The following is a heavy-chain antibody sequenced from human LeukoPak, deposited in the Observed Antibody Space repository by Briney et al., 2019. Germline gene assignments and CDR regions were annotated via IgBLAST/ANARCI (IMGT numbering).Heavy chain of an antibody. CDR1: GGSISRYY. V-gene: IGHV4-59*08. CDR2: LYYTGSNSGRT. CDR3: ARQEGKVAASNWFEP. J-gene: IGHJ5*02. Sequence: KPSETLSLTCTVSGGSISRYYWCWIRQTPGKGLEWIWFLYYTGSNSGRTTYNPSLESRVTISVDTSKNQFSLRLNSVTAADTAVYYCARQEGKVAASNWFEPWGQGTLVTVSS. D-gene: IGHD2-15*01.